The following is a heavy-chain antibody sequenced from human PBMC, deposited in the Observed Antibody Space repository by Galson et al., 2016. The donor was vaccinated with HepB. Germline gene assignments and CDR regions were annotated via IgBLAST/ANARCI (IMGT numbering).Heavy chain of an antibody. Sequence: SLRLSCAASGFTFGDFAMHWVRQVPGKGLEWVALISSGGIPHYYRESVKGRFTISRDDSKDTLYLLMSSLRPEDTAIYHCARLALSRWRTGDYYGLALWGQGTTVTVSS. V-gene: IGHV3-30*04. CDR1: GFTFGDFA. CDR3: ARLALSRWRTGDYYGLAL. D-gene: IGHD4-23*01. CDR2: ISSGGIPH. J-gene: IGHJ6*02.